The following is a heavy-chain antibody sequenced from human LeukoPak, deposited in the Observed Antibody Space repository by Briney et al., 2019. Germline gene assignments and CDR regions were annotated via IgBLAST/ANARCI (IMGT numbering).Heavy chain of an antibody. CDR2: IYHSGGT. Sequence: SETLSLTCAVSGYSISSGYYWGWIRQPPGKGLEWIGSIYHSGGTYYNPSLKSRVTISVDTSKNQFSLKLSSVTAADTAVYYCAREGPHDIVVVPAAIHAFDIWGQGTMVTVSS. CDR1: GYSISSGYY. D-gene: IGHD2-2*01. V-gene: IGHV4-38-2*02. CDR3: AREGPHDIVVVPAAIHAFDI. J-gene: IGHJ3*02.